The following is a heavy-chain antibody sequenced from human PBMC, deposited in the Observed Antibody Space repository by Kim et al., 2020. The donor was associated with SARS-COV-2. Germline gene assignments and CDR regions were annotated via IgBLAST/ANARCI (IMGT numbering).Heavy chain of an antibody. D-gene: IGHD3-22*01. J-gene: IGHJ4*02. CDR3: ARLRRDHSDTSAYRDLDY. V-gene: IGHV3-7*01. Sequence: GGSLRLSCAASGFTFSDYRMSWVRQAPGKGLEWVANIKEDGSEEYYVYSVKGRFTISRDNARNSLSLQMDSLRAEDTAVYYCARLRRDHSDTSAYRDLDYWGQGTLVSVSS. CDR2: IKEDGSEE. CDR1: GFTFSDYR.